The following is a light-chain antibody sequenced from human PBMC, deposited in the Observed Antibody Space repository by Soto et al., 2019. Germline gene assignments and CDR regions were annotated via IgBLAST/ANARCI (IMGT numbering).Light chain of an antibody. CDR3: CSYAGSTTEV. CDR1: SSVVGSYNL. CDR2: EVS. J-gene: IGLJ1*01. V-gene: IGLV2-23*02. Sequence: QSVLTQPASVSGSPGQSITISCTGTSSVVGSYNLVSWYQQHPGKAPKLMIYEVSKRPSGVSNRFSGSKSGNTASLTISGLQAEDGADYYCCSYAGSTTEVFGTGTKVTVL.